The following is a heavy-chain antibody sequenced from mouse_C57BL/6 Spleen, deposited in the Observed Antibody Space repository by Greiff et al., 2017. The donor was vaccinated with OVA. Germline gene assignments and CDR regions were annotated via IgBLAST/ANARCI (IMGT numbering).Heavy chain of an antibody. D-gene: IGHD2-4*01. CDR3: ARSGYDYAYYFDY. CDR2: INPGSGGT. CDR1: GYAFTNYL. J-gene: IGHJ2*01. Sequence: VHLVESGAELVRPGTSVKVSCKASGYAFTNYLIEWVKQRPGQGLEWIGVINPGSGGTNYNEKFKGKATLTADKSSSTAYMQLSSLTSEDSAVYFCARSGYDYAYYFDYWGQGTTLTVSS. V-gene: IGHV1-54*01.